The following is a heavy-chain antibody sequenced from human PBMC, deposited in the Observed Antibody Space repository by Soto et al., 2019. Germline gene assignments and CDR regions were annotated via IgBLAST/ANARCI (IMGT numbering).Heavy chain of an antibody. CDR2: ISGSSGTT. V-gene: IGHV3-23*01. CDR3: EKDSYGSGIHFYYFYYMDV. CDR1: GFTFSNYA. J-gene: IGHJ6*03. D-gene: IGHD3-10*01. Sequence: EVQLLESGGGLVQPGGSLRLSCAASGFTFSNYAMSWVRQAPGKGLEWVSGISGSSGTTYYADSVKGRFTISRDNSKNTLFLQMNSLRAEDTAVYYCEKDSYGSGIHFYYFYYMDVWGKGTRVTVSS.